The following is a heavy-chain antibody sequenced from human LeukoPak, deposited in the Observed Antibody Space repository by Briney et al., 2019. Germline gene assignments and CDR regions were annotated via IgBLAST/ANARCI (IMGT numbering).Heavy chain of an antibody. V-gene: IGHV4-59*01. D-gene: IGHD3-10*01. CDR2: IYYSGST. CDR3: ARLTMVRGVRRFDY. CDR1: GGSFSSYY. J-gene: IGHJ4*02. Sequence: SETLSLTCAVYGGSFSSYYWSWIRQPPGKGLEWIGYIYYSGSTNYNPSLKSRVTISVDTSKNQFSLKLSSVTAADTAVYYCARLTMVRGVRRFDYWGQGTLVTVSS.